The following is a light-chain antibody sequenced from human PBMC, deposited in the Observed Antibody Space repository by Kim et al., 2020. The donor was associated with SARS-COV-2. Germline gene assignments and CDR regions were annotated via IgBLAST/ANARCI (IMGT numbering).Light chain of an antibody. CDR1: SSDVGNYNL. J-gene: IGLJ2*01. Sequence: LTQPASVSGSPGQPITISCTGTSSDVGNYNLVSWYQQYPGKAPKLMIYEVSKRPSRVSNRFSGSKSGNTASLTISGLQAEDEADYYCCSYAGSSTFVVFGGGTQLTVL. CDR3: CSYAGSSTFVV. CDR2: EVS. V-gene: IGLV2-23*02.